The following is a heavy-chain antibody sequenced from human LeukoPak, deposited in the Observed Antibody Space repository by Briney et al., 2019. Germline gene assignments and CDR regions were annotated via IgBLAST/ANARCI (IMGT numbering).Heavy chain of an antibody. D-gene: IGHD1-26*01. CDR3: AAVTGRRRRPSY. CDR2: FNPEDDKT. Sequence: ASVKVSRKVTGYTFTELSMHWVRQAPGKGLEWMGGFNPEDDKTVYAQKFQGRVTMTEDTSTDKAYMELSSLTSKDAAVYYCAAVTGRRRRPSYWGQGTLVTVSS. J-gene: IGHJ4*02. V-gene: IGHV1-24*01. CDR1: GYTFTELS.